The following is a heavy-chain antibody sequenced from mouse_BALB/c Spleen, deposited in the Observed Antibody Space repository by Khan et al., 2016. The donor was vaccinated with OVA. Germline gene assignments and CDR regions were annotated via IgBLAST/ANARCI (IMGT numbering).Heavy chain of an antibody. CDR3: GRDGAYHRNDGWFAY. V-gene: IGHV1-4*01. J-gene: IGHJ3*01. CDR2: INPSHGYT. CDR1: GYTFTSYT. Sequence: QVQLQQSGAELARPGASVKMSCKASGYTFTSYTIHWIKLRPGQGLEWIGFINPSHGYTNYNQKFKDKATLTAEKSSPTVYMQLSSLTSDDSAVCKCGRDGAYHRNDGWFAYWGQGTLVTVSA. D-gene: IGHD2-14*01.